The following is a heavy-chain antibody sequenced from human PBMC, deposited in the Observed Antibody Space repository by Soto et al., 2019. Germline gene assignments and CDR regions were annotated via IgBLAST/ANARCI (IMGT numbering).Heavy chain of an antibody. D-gene: IGHD2-2*01. CDR1: KFTFSTYG. CDR3: AKDPPNLENCTGPDCYARARSPYYTGVDV. V-gene: IGHV3-30*18. Sequence: QAHLEESGGGVLQPGRSLRLSCVGSKFTFSTYGIHWFRQAPGKGLEWVALISYDGLRTYYADSVKGRFIISRDNSKLTVSLQMSSLRPADTAVYFCAKDPPNLENCTGPDCYARARSPYYTGVDVWGQGTTVTVSS. J-gene: IGHJ6*02. CDR2: ISYDGLRT.